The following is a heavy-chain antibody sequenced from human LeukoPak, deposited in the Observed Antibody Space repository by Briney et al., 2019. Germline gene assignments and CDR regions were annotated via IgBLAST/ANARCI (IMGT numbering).Heavy chain of an antibody. D-gene: IGHD6-19*01. Sequence: SETLSLTCTVSGGSISGHYWSWIRQPPGKGLESIGYIHYSGSTNYNPSLKSRVTISVDTSKNQFSLKLSSVTAADTAIYYCARGGWSMDYWGRGTLVTVSS. CDR3: ARGGWSMDY. V-gene: IGHV4-59*11. CDR2: IHYSGST. J-gene: IGHJ4*02. CDR1: GGSISGHY.